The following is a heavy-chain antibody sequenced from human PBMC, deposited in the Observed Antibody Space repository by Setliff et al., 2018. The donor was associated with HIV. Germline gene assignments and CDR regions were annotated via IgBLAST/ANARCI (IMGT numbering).Heavy chain of an antibody. CDR3: ARDNEQMAVPGAVFDY. D-gene: IGHD6-19*01. CDR2: IYYRGNT. J-gene: IGHJ4*02. V-gene: IGHV4-39*07. Sequence: SETLSLTCTVSGGSISTTSSYWGWIRQSPGKGLEWIANIYYRGNTYYSPSLKRRVTISVDTSKDQFSLKLDPVTAADTAVYYCARDNEQMAVPGAVFDYWGQGTLVTVSS. CDR1: GGSISTTSSY.